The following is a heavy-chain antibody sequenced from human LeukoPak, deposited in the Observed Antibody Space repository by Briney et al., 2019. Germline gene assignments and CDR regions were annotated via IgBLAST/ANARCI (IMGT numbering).Heavy chain of an antibody. J-gene: IGHJ6*03. D-gene: IGHD3-9*01. CDR2: IYHRGRT. V-gene: IGHV4-39*01. Sequence: PSETLSLTCSVSGDSISSNSDYWGWIRQPPGKGLEWIGNIYHRGRTNYNPSLKSRVTISVDTSKNQFSLKLSSVTAADTAVYYCARRPGFDYYYYYYMDVWGKGPRSPSP. CDR1: GDSISSNSDY. CDR3: ARRPGFDYYYYYYMDV.